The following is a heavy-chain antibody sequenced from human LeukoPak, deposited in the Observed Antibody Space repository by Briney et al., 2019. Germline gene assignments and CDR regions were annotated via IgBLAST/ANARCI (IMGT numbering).Heavy chain of an antibody. CDR3: ARGSISWFGELLDYFDY. CDR1: GGTFSSYA. D-gene: IGHD3-10*01. Sequence: ASVKVSCKASGGTFSSYAISWVRQAPGQGLEWMGGIITIFGTANYAQKFQGRVTITTDESTSTAYMELSSLRSEDTAVYYCARGSISWFGELLDYFDYWGQGTLVTVSS. V-gene: IGHV1-69*05. CDR2: IITIFGTA. J-gene: IGHJ4*02.